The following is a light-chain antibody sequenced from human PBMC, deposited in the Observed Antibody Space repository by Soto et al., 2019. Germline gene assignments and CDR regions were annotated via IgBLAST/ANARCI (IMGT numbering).Light chain of an antibody. Sequence: EVVLTPSPGTLSLSPVERATLSCRASQSVSSSYLAWYQQKPGQAPRLLIYDASNRATGIPARFSGSGSGTDFTLTISSLEPEDFAVYYCQQRSNWPPALTFGGGTKVDI. CDR3: QQRSNWPPALT. J-gene: IGKJ4*01. CDR1: QSVSSSY. V-gene: IGKV3D-20*02. CDR2: DAS.